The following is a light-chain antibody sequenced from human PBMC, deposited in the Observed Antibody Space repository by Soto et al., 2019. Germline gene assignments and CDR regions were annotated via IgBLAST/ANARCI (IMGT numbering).Light chain of an antibody. Sequence: DIVMTQSPLSLPVTPGEPASISCRSSQSLLHSNGYNYLDWYLQKPGQSPQLLIYLGSNRDSGFPDRFSGSGSGTDFTLKISRVEAEDVGVYYCMQALQSPYTFGQGTKLESK. CDR2: LGS. V-gene: IGKV2-28*01. CDR1: QSLLHSNGYNY. CDR3: MQALQSPYT. J-gene: IGKJ2*01.